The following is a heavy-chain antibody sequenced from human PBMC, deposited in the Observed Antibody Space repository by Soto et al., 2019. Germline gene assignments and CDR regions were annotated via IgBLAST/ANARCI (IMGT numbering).Heavy chain of an antibody. Sequence: EAQLVESGGDLVQPGGSLRLSCEASGFTLSSHWMHWVRRAPGKGLMWVSRINRDGSTTDYADSVKGLFTISRDNVRNGLYLQRNSLRAEDTAVYYCVREVVSPIVIVCCLPDTWGRGTMVTISS. D-gene: IGHD2-21*01. J-gene: IGHJ3*02. V-gene: IGHV3-74*01. CDR1: GFTLSSHW. CDR3: VREVVSPIVIVCCLPDT. CDR2: INRDGSTT.